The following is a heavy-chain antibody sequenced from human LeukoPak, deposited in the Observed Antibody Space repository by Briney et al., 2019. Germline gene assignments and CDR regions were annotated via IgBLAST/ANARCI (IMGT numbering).Heavy chain of an antibody. D-gene: IGHD4-23*01. CDR3: ARSPYGGNRGFRVDY. CDR2: ISSSGSTI. V-gene: IGHV3-11*01. Sequence: PGRSLRLSCAASGFTFSDYYMSWIRQAPGKGLEWVSYISSSGSTIYYADSVKGRFTISRDNAKNSLYLQMNSLRAEDTAVYYCARSPYGGNRGFRVDYWGQGTLVTVSS. J-gene: IGHJ4*02. CDR1: GFTFSDYY.